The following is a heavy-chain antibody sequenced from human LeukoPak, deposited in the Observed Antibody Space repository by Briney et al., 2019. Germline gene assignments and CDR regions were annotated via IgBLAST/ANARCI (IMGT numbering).Heavy chain of an antibody. CDR2: IYHSGST. Sequence: SETLSLTCAVSGCSISSGYYWGWIRQPPGKGLEWIGSIYHSGSTYYNPSLKSRVTISVDTSKNQFSLKLSSVTAADTAVYYCASASSFDAFDIWGQGTMVTVSS. CDR1: GCSISSGYY. J-gene: IGHJ3*02. D-gene: IGHD3-10*01. V-gene: IGHV4-38-2*01. CDR3: ASASSFDAFDI.